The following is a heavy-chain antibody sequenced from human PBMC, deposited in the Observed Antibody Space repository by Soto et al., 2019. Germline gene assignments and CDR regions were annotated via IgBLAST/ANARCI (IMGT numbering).Heavy chain of an antibody. J-gene: IGHJ4*02. Sequence: QVQLVQSGAEVKKPGASVKVSCKISGYTFTNYNINWVRQATGQGLEWMGWMNLNSVNTGSAQKFQGRVTMTRNTSITTAYMELSSLRSGDTAVYYCARAEPYSTSSPFDYWGQGTLVTVSS. V-gene: IGHV1-8*01. CDR2: MNLNSVNT. CDR3: ARAEPYSTSSPFDY. D-gene: IGHD6-6*01. CDR1: GYTFTNYN.